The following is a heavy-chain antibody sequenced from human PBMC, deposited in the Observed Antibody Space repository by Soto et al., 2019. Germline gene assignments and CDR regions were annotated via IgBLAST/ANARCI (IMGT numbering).Heavy chain of an antibody. CDR1: GGTFSSYA. J-gene: IGHJ6*02. CDR3: ARGDGKSYYYYGMDV. D-gene: IGHD1-1*01. V-gene: IGHV1-69*13. Sequence: SVKVSCKASGGTFSSYAISWVRQAPGQGLEWMGGNIPIFGTANYAQKFQGRVTITADESTSTAYMELSSLRSEDTAVYYCARGDGKSYYYYGMDVWGQGTTVTVSS. CDR2: NIPIFGTA.